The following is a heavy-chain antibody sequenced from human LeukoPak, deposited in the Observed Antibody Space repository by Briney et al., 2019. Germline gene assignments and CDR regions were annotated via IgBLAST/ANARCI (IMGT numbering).Heavy chain of an antibody. CDR2: IYYGGST. CDR3: VRALGYCSGGSCTRGYNWFDP. J-gene: IGHJ5*02. D-gene: IGHD2-15*01. V-gene: IGHV4-39*01. Sequence: SETQSLTCTVSGGSISSSDYYWGWIRQPPGKGLEWIGSIYYGGSTYYNPSLKSRVTISVDTSMNQFSLKLSFVTTADTAVYYCVRALGYCSGGSCTRGYNWFDPWGQGTLVTVPS. CDR1: GGSISSSDYY.